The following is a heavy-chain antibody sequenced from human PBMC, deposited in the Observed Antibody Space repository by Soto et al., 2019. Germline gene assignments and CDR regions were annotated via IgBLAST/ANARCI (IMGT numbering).Heavy chain of an antibody. J-gene: IGHJ6*02. CDR2: IWYDGSNK. D-gene: IGHD4-4*01. CDR3: ARGTPLYSNYYYYGMDV. CDR1: GFTFSSYG. V-gene: IGHV3-33*01. Sequence: PGGSLRLSCAASGFTFSSYGMHWVRQAPGKGLEWVAVIWYDGSNKYYADSVKGRFTISRDNSKNTLYLQMNSLRAEDTAVYYCARGTPLYSNYYYYGMDVWGQGTTVTVSS.